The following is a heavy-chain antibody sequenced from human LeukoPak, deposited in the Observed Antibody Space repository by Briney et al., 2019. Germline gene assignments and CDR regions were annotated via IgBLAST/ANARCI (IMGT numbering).Heavy chain of an antibody. CDR2: INHSGST. CDR3: ARDEGDGYNYGFDY. CDR1: GGSFSGCY. Sequence: PSETLSLTCAVYGGSFSGCYWSWIRQPPGKGLEWIGEINHSGSTNYNPSLKSRVTISVDTSKNQFSLKLSSVTAADTAVYYCARDEGDGYNYGFDYWGQGTLVTVSS. V-gene: IGHV4-34*01. J-gene: IGHJ4*02. D-gene: IGHD5-24*01.